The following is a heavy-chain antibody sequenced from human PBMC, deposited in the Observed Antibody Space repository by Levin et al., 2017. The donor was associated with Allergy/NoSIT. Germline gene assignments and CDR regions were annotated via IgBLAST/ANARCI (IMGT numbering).Heavy chain of an antibody. CDR1: GFTFSTYW. Sequence: AGGSLRLSCAASGFTFSTYWMHWVRQAPGKGLEWVSRINGDGGTTDYADSVKGRFTISRDNAKNTLYLQMNSVRVEDTAVYYCTRDFDAGHGSWGQGTLVTVSS. D-gene: IGHD6-25*01. J-gene: IGHJ5*02. V-gene: IGHV3-74*01. CDR3: TRDFDAGHGS. CDR2: INGDGGTT.